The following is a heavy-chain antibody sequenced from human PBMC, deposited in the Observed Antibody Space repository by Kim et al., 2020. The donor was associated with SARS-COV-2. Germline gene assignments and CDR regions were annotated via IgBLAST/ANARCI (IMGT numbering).Heavy chain of an antibody. J-gene: IGHJ5*02. CDR1: GGSFSGYY. Sequence: SETLSLTCAVYGGSFSGYYWSWIRQPPGKGLEWIGEINHSGSTNYNPSLKSRVTISVDTSKNQFSLKLSSVTAADTAVYCCARARKRSGSIFDPWGQGTLVTVSS. CDR2: INHSGST. CDR3: ARARKRSGSIFDP. D-gene: IGHD3-10*01. V-gene: IGHV4-34*01.